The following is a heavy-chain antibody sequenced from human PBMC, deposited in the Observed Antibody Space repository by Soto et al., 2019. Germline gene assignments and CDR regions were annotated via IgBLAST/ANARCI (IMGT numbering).Heavy chain of an antibody. CDR3: ARPYSGSYWAAFDI. CDR2: IHYSGSA. J-gene: IGHJ3*02. Sequence: SETLSLPCTVAGGSISSYYGRWIRQPPGKGLEWIGYIHYSGSANYSPSLRSRVTISVDTSENQFSLRLSSVTAADTAVYFCARPYSGSYWAAFDIWGQGTMVT. D-gene: IGHD1-26*01. CDR1: GGSISSYY. V-gene: IGHV4-59*01.